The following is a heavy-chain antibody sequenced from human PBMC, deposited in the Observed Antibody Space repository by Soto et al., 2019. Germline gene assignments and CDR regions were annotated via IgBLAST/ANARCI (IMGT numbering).Heavy chain of an antibody. V-gene: IGHV3-48*02. D-gene: IGHD5-18*01. Sequence: EAQMVESGRGLVQPGGSLRLSCAASGFTFSRYSMNWVRQAPGKWLEWVSYISSSSSTINYADSVKGRFTISRDNAKNSLYLQMNSLNDEDTAVYYCARDGYSSYYFDYWVQGALVTVSS. CDR3: ARDGYSSYYFDY. J-gene: IGHJ4*02. CDR2: ISSSSSTI. CDR1: GFTFSRYS.